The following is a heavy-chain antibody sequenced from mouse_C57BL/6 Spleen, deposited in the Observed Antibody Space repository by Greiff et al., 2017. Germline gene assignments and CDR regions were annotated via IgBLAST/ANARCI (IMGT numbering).Heavy chain of an antibody. D-gene: IGHD1-1*01. CDR2: ISSGSSTI. CDR1: GFTFSDYG. Sequence: EVMLVESGGGLVKPGGSLKLSCAASGFTFSDYGMHWVRQAPEKGLEWVAYISSGSSTIYYADTVKGRFTISRDNAKNTLFLQMTSLRSEDTAMYYCARDTTVVPSWAMDYWGQGTSVTVSS. CDR3: ARDTTVVPSWAMDY. V-gene: IGHV5-17*01. J-gene: IGHJ4*01.